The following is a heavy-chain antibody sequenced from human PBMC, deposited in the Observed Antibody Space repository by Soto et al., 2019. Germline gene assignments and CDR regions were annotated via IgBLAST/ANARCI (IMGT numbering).Heavy chain of an antibody. CDR3: VKDRRQWFGEDFHY. Sequence: QVQLVEAGGGLVQPGRSLRLSCAASGFNFSNYGMHWVRQAPGKGLEWVTAISYNGNNKYYADPVKGRFTISRDNSRNTLYLRLNNLRREDTAVYYCVKDRRQWFGEDFHYWGQGTLVTVSS. CDR2: ISYNGNNK. V-gene: IGHV3-30*18. D-gene: IGHD3-10*01. CDR1: GFNFSNYG. J-gene: IGHJ4*02.